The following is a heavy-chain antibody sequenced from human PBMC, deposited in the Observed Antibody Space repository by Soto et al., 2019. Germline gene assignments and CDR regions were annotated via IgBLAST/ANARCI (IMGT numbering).Heavy chain of an antibody. CDR3: ASRRNYYDSSGLDY. Sequence: QVQLQQWGAGLLKPSETLSLTCAVYGGSFSGYYWSWIRQPPGKGLEWIGEINHSGSTNYNPSLKSRVTISVDTSKNQFSLKLSSVTAADTAVYYCASRRNYYDSSGLDYWGQGTLVTVSS. CDR2: INHSGST. D-gene: IGHD3-22*01. V-gene: IGHV4-34*01. J-gene: IGHJ4*02. CDR1: GGSFSGYY.